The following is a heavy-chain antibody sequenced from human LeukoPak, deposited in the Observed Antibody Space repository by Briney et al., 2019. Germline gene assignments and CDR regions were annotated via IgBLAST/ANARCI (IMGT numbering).Heavy chain of an antibody. Sequence: GGSLRLSCAASGLTFSSYSMNWVRQAPGKGLEWVSYIGSSSSTIYYADSVKGRFTISRDNAKNSLYLQMNSLRAEDTAVYYCARDRRYSGSYFGNFDYWGQGTLVTVSS. J-gene: IGHJ4*02. CDR3: ARDRRYSGSYFGNFDY. CDR1: GLTFSSYS. V-gene: IGHV3-48*01. D-gene: IGHD1-26*01. CDR2: IGSSSSTI.